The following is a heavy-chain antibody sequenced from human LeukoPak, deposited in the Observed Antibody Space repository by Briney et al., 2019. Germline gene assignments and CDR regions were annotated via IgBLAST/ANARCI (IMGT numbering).Heavy chain of an antibody. Sequence: SETLSLTCTVSGGSISSGSYYWSWIRQPAGKGLEWIGRIYTSGSTNYNPSLKSRVTISVDTSKNQFSLKLSSVTAADTAVYYCARDLPDILTGYYDNWFDPWGQGTLVTVSS. CDR1: GGSISSGSYY. D-gene: IGHD3-9*01. CDR3: ARDLPDILTGYYDNWFDP. CDR2: IYTSGST. V-gene: IGHV4-61*02. J-gene: IGHJ5*02.